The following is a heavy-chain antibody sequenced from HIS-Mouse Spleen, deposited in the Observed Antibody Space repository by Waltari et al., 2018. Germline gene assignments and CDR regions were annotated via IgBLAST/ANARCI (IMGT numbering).Heavy chain of an antibody. CDR3: ATRAHEDYYDSSGYKGAFDY. Sequence: EVQLLESGGGLVQPGGSLRLSWAASGFPFSSHALSWVRPAPGKGLEWVSAISGSGGSTYYADSVKGRFTISRDNSKNTLYLQMNSLRAEDTAVYYCATRAHEDYYDSSGYKGAFDYWGQGTLVTVSS. CDR2: ISGSGGST. J-gene: IGHJ4*02. CDR1: GFPFSSHA. V-gene: IGHV3-23*01. D-gene: IGHD3-22*01.